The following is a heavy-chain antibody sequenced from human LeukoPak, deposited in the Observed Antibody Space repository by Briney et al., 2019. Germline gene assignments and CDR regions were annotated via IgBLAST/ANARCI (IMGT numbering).Heavy chain of an antibody. CDR3: ARVLGYYGSGGPLNYYYYYMDV. CDR2: MNPNSGNT. Sequence: ASVKVSCKASGYTFTSYDINWVRQATGQGLEWMGWMNPNSGNTGYAQKFQGRVTMTRNTSISTAYMELSSLRSEDTAVYYCARVLGYYGSGGPLNYYYYYMDVWGKGTTSPSP. J-gene: IGHJ6*03. CDR1: GYTFTSYD. D-gene: IGHD3-10*01. V-gene: IGHV1-8*01.